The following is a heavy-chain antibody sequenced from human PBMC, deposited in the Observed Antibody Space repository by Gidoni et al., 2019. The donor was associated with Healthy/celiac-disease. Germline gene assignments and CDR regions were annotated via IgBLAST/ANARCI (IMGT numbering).Heavy chain of an antibody. V-gene: IGHV4-34*01. CDR1: GGSFSGYY. CDR3: ARGLSVVVPAVIGGYYFDY. CDR2: INHSGST. Sequence: QVQLQQLGAGLLTPSETLSLTCAVYGGSFSGYYWSWIRQPPGKGLEWIGEINHSGSTNYNPSPKSRVSIPVDTSNNQFSLKLSSVMAADTAVYYCARGLSVVVPAVIGGYYFDYWGQGTLVTVSS. J-gene: IGHJ4*02. D-gene: IGHD2-2*01.